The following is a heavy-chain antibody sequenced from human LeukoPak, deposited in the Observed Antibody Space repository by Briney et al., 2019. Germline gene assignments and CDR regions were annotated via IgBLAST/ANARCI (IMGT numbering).Heavy chain of an antibody. D-gene: IGHD3-16*02. J-gene: IGHJ6*03. V-gene: IGHV4-34*01. Sequence: PSETLSLTCAVYGGSFSGYYWSWICQPPGKGLEWIGEINHSGSTNYNPSLKSRVTISVDTSKNQFSLKLSSVTAADTAVYYCARGCKLTRGSYRYTEYDYYYMDVWGKGTTVTVSS. CDR1: GGSFSGYY. CDR2: INHSGST. CDR3: ARGCKLTRGSYRYTEYDYYYMDV.